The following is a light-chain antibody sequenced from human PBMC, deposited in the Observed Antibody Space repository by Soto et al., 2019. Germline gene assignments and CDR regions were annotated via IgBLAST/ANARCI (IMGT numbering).Light chain of an antibody. J-gene: IGLJ1*01. CDR3: SSYTSSNTVV. Sequence: QSALAQPASVSGSPGQSIAISCTGTSSDVGRYNYVSWFQQHPGKAPKLMIYDVSNRPSGVSDRFSGSKSGNTASLTNSGLQAEDEADYYCSSYTSSNTVVFGTGTKVTVL. CDR2: DVS. CDR1: SSDVGRYNY. V-gene: IGLV2-14*01.